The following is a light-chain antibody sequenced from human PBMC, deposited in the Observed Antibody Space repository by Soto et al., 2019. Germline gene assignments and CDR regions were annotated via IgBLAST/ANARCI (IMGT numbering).Light chain of an antibody. CDR2: KVS. CDR1: QSLVFSDGNTY. V-gene: IGKV2-30*01. J-gene: IGKJ2*01. CDR3: QQYGSSPYT. Sequence: DVVMTQSPLSLPVTLGQPASISCRSSQSLVFSDGNTYLSWFQQRPGQSPRRLIYKVSNRDSGVPDRFSGSGSGTDFTLTISRLEPEDFAVYYCQQYGSSPYTFGQGTKVDIK.